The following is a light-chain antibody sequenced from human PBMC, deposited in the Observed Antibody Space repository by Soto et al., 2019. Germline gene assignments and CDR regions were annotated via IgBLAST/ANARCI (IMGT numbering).Light chain of an antibody. CDR3: QPYGSSRT. V-gene: IGKV3-20*01. J-gene: IGKJ1*01. CDR1: ETSSGSY. CDR2: GAS. Sequence: EIVLTQSPGTLSLSPGERATLSCRASETSSGSYLAWYQQKPGQAPRLLIYGASNRATGIPDRFSGSGSGTDFTLTISRLEPEDFAVYYCQPYGSSRTFGQGTKVEIK.